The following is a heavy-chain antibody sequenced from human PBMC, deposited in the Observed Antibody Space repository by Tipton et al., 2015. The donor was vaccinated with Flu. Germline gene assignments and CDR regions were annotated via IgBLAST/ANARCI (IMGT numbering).Heavy chain of an antibody. J-gene: IGHJ1*01. CDR1: GFTFGSHG. CDR3: ATDPDGVYGTPGDF. Sequence: LSLTCVASGFTFGSHGMYWVRQAPGKGLQWVAVTGYDGSQTKYVDSVRGRFTISRDNSKSTLFLQMDSLRAEDTAVYYCATDPDGVYGTPGDFWGQGTLVTVSS. D-gene: IGHD2-21*01. V-gene: IGHV3-33*01. CDR2: TGYDGSQT.